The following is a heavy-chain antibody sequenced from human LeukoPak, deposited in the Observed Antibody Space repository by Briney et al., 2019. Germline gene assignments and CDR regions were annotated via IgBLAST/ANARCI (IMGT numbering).Heavy chain of an antibody. J-gene: IGHJ4*02. V-gene: IGHV1-46*01. CDR2: INPSGGST. CDR3: ARDPCGGDCHLDY. CDR1: GYIFTSYY. D-gene: IGHD2-21*02. Sequence: ASVKLSCKASGYIFTSYYMHWVRQAPGQGPEWMGKINPSGGSTSYAQKFQGGVTMTRDTSTSTVYMELSSLRSEDTAVYYCARDPCGGDCHLDYWRQGALVTVSS.